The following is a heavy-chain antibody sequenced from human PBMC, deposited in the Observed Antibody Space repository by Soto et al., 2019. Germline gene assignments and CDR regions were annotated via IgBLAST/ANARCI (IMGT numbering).Heavy chain of an antibody. J-gene: IGHJ4*02. CDR3: ARGGDCSGGSCYSGVEY. CDR1: GGSFSGYY. CDR2: INHSGST. V-gene: IGHV4-34*01. Sequence: QVQLQQWGAGLLKPSETLSLTCAVYGGSFSGYYWSWIRQPPGKGLEWIGEINHSGSTNYNPSLKSRVTISVDTSKNQFFLKLSSVTAADTAVYYCARGGDCSGGSCYSGVEYWGQGTLVTVSS. D-gene: IGHD2-15*01.